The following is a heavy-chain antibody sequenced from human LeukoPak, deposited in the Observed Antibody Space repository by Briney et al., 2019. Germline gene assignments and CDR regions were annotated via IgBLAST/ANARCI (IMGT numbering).Heavy chain of an antibody. Sequence: GGSLRLSWAASGITVGSNYMTWVRQAPGKGLEWVSVIYSGGSTYYADSVKGRFTISRDNSKNTLYLQMNSLRAEDTAVYYCARAPFLRAFDIWGQGTMVTVSS. V-gene: IGHV3-53*01. J-gene: IGHJ3*02. D-gene: IGHD2/OR15-2a*01. CDR1: GITVGSNY. CDR2: IYSGGST. CDR3: ARAPFLRAFDI.